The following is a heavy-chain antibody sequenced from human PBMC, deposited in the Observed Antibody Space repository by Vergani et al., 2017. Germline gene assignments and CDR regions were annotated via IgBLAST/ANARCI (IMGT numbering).Heavy chain of an antibody. CDR2: IYYSGST. Sequence: QVQLQESGPGLVKPSQTLSLTCTVSGGSISSGGYYWSWIRQHPGKGLEWIGYIYYSGSTYYNPSLKSRVTISVDTSKNQFSLKLSSVTAADTAVYYCARGDTMVRELGNAFDIWGQGTMVTVSS. D-gene: IGHD3-10*01. CDR3: ARGDTMVRELGNAFDI. V-gene: IGHV4-31*03. J-gene: IGHJ3*02. CDR1: GGSISSGGYY.